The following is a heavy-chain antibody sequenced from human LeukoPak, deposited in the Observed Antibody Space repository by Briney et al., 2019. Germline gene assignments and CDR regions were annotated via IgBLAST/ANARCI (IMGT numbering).Heavy chain of an antibody. J-gene: IGHJ5*02. CDR1: GGSISSSSYY. V-gene: IGHV4-39*07. CDR2: IYYSGST. CDR3: AGGGYYGSGTIPNWFDP. Sequence: SETLSLTCTVSGGSISSSSYYWGWIRQPPGKGLEWIGSIYYSGSTYYNPSLKSRVTISVDTSKNQFSLKLSSVTAADTAVYYCAGGGYYGSGTIPNWFDPWGQGTLVTVSS. D-gene: IGHD3-10*01.